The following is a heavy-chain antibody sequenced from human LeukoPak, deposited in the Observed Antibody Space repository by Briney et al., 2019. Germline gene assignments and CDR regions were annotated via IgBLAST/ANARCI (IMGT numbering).Heavy chain of an antibody. V-gene: IGHV4-34*01. J-gene: IGHJ6*03. CDR1: GGSFSGYY. CDR3: ARSFSSGWYDHYYYYMDV. CDR2: INHSGST. Sequence: PSETLPLTCAVYGGSFSGYYWSWIRQPPGKGLEWIGEINHSGSTNYNPSLKSRVTISVDTSKNQFSLKLSSVTAADTAVYYCARSFSSGWYDHYYYYMDVWGKGTTVTVSS. D-gene: IGHD6-19*01.